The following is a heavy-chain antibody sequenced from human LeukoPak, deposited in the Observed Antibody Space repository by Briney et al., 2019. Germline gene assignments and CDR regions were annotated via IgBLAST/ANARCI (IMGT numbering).Heavy chain of an antibody. J-gene: IGHJ6*03. V-gene: IGHV3-7*01. CDR3: ARGNYSSLLAYYYMDV. D-gene: IGHD6-19*01. CDR2: IKQDGSEK. Sequence: GGSLRLSCAASGFTFSNYPLHWVRQAPGKGLEWVANIKQDGSEKYYVDSVKGRFTISRDNAKNSLYLQMNSLRAEDTAVYYCARGNYSSLLAYYYMDVWGKGTPVTVSS. CDR1: GFTFSNYP.